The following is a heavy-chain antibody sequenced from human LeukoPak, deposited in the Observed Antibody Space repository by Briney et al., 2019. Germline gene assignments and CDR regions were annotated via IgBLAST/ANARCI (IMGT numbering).Heavy chain of an antibody. CDR2: ISAYNGNT. CDR1: GYTFTNYG. V-gene: IGHV1-18*01. D-gene: IGHD2-15*01. CDR3: ARGGANCSGGRCPLNWFDP. Sequence: ASVKLACKASGYTFTNYGITWVRQAPGQGLEWMGWISAYNGNTNYAQKLQGRVTMTIDKTTSTAYMELRSLRSDDTAVYYCARGGANCSGGRCPLNWFDPWGQGTPVTVSS. J-gene: IGHJ5*02.